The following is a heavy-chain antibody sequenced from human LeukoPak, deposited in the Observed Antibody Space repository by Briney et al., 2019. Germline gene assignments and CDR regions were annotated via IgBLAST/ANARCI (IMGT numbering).Heavy chain of an antibody. CDR3: ERSLSTVTPFDY. Sequence: GGSLRLSCAASGFTFSSYAMHWVRQAPGKGLEWVAVISYDGSNKYYADSVKGRFTISRDNSKNTLYLQMNSLRAEDTAVYYCERSLSTVTPFDYWGQGTLVTVSS. J-gene: IGHJ4*02. D-gene: IGHD4-17*01. CDR2: ISYDGSNK. CDR1: GFTFSSYA. V-gene: IGHV3-30*04.